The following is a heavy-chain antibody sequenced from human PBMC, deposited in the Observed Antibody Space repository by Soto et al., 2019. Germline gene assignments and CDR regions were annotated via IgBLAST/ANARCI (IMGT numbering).Heavy chain of an antibody. D-gene: IGHD6-13*01. CDR3: ARGYSSSRSGVWFDP. CDR2: IIPIFGTA. V-gene: IGHV1-69*06. Sequence: GASVKVSCKASGGTFSSYAISWVRQAPGQGLEWMGGIIPIFGTANYAQKFQGRVTITADKSTSTAYVELSSLRSEDTAVYYCARGYSSSRSGVWFDPWGQGTLVTVSS. J-gene: IGHJ5*02. CDR1: GGTFSSYA.